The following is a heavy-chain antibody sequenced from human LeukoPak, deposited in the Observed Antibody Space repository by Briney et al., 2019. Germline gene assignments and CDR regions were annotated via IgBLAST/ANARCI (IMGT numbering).Heavy chain of an antibody. J-gene: IGHJ3*02. CDR2: ISGSGGST. CDR3: AKERKYSSGWYTNDAFDI. V-gene: IGHV3-23*01. D-gene: IGHD6-19*01. CDR1: GFNFNNYD. Sequence: GGSLRLSCAASGFNFNNYDMHWVRQAPGKGLEWVSAISGSGGSTYYADSVKGRFTISRDNSKNTLYLQMNSLRAEDTAVYYCAKERKYSSGWYTNDAFDIWGQGTMVTVSS.